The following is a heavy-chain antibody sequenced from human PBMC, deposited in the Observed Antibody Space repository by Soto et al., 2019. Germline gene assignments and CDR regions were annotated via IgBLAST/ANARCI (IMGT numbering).Heavy chain of an antibody. CDR1: GDTFSTYA. CDR2: AIPLLGTS. CDR3: ARYGRYKYGGYYGMDV. Sequence: VQMVQSGAEVKKPGSSVKVSCQASGDTFSTYAISWVLQASGQGLEWMGGAIPLLGTSDNAQKFQGRVTITEDKYTTTAYMELSRLTSEATAVYYCARYGRYKYGGYYGMDVWGQGTKVIVTS. D-gene: IGHD5-18*01. V-gene: IGHV1-69*06. J-gene: IGHJ6*02.